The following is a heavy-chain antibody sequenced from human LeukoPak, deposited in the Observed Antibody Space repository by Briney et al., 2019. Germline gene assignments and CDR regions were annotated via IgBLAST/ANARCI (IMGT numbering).Heavy chain of an antibody. CDR1: GFTFISYA. CDR3: ARVRYEGPYDSGTVCH. V-gene: IGHV3-48*03. J-gene: IGHJ4*02. D-gene: IGHD3-10*01. Sequence: TGGSLRPSCAASGFTFISYAMNWDRQAPGKGLEWVSYITSSGSIIYYADSVKGRFTISRDNAKDSLYLQMNSLRAEDTAVYYCARVRYEGPYDSGTVCHLGPGTLVTVSS. CDR2: ITSSGSII.